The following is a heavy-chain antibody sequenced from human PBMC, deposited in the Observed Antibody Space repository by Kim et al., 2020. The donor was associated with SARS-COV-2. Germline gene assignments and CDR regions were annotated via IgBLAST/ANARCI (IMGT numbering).Heavy chain of an antibody. CDR3: ARDGVHVEPEDY. V-gene: IGHV3-21*01. J-gene: IGHJ4*02. CDR1: GFTFSSYS. D-gene: IGHD1-1*01. Sequence: GGSLRLSCAASGFTFSSYSMNWVRQAPGKGLEWVSSISSSSSYIYYADSVKGRFTISRDNAKNSLYLQMNSLRAEDTAVYYCARDGVHVEPEDYWGQGTLVTVSS. CDR2: ISSSSSYI.